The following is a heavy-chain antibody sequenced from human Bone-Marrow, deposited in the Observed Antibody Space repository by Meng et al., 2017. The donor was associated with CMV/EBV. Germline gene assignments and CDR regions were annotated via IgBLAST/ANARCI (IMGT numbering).Heavy chain of an antibody. V-gene: IGHV3-7*03. Sequence: GGSLRLSCAASGFTFSSYWMSWVRQAPGKGLEWVANIKQDGSEKYYADSVKGRFTISRDNSKNTLYLQMNSLRAEDTAVYYCATASTVTTHPPDYYYYYGMDVWGQGTTVTVSS. CDR3: ATASTVTTHPPDYYYYYGMDV. CDR1: GFTFSSYW. CDR2: IKQDGSEK. D-gene: IGHD4-17*01. J-gene: IGHJ6*01.